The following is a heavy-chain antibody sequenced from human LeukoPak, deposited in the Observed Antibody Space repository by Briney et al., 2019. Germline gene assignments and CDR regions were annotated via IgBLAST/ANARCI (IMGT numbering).Heavy chain of an antibody. CDR2: ISAYNGNT. CDR1: GYTFTSYG. V-gene: IGHV1-18*01. J-gene: IGHJ5*02. D-gene: IGHD2-2*01. Sequence: GASVKVSCKASGYTFTSYGISWVRQAPGQGLEWMGWISAYNGNTNYAQKLQGRVTMTTDTSTSTAYMELRSLRSDDTAVYYCARDSPFPIVVVPAGFDPWGQGTLVTVSS. CDR3: ARDSPFPIVVVPAGFDP.